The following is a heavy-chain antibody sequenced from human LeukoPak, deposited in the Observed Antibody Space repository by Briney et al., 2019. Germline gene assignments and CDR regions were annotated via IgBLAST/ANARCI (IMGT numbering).Heavy chain of an antibody. CDR1: GFTFNNYA. CDR3: AKGVDGYCSSDSCYAYDC. CDR2: LGGSGGSI. D-gene: IGHD2-2*01. V-gene: IGHV3-23*01. J-gene: IGHJ4*02. Sequence: GGSLRLSCAASGFTFNNYAMSWVRQAPGKGLEWVSCLGGSGGSINYADSVKGRFTISRDNSKNTLYLQMNSLRAEDTAVYWCAKGVDGYCSSDSCYAYDCWGQGTLVTVSS.